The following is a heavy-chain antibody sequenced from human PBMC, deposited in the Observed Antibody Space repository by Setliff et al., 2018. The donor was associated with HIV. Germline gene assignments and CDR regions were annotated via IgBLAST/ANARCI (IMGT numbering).Heavy chain of an antibody. CDR3: ARIVRPSYYYYYYMDV. J-gene: IGHJ6*03. CDR1: GYTFTNYY. Sequence: ASVKVSCKASGYTFTNYYIHWVRQAPGQGLEWMGIINPSGNITNYAQKLQGRVTMTKDTSTSTVYMEVRSLRSEDTAVYYCARIVRPSYYYYYYMDVWGKGTTVTVSS. V-gene: IGHV1-46*01. D-gene: IGHD3-10*02. CDR2: INPSGNIT.